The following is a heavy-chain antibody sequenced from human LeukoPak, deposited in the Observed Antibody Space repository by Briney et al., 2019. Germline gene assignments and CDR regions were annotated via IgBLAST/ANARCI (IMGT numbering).Heavy chain of an antibody. Sequence: GGSLRLSCAASGFTFSKYWMLWVRQAPGKGLESVSRINTDGTVTTYADSVKGRFTVSRDNADNSMFLQMNSVRDEDTAVYYCATKQWLAPPPDSWGQGTPVTVSS. D-gene: IGHD6-19*01. J-gene: IGHJ4*02. CDR3: ATKQWLAPPPDS. CDR1: GFTFSKYW. V-gene: IGHV3-74*01. CDR2: INTDGTVT.